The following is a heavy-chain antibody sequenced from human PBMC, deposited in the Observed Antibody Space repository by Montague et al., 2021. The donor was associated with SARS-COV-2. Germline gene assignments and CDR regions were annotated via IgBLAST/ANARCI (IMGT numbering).Heavy chain of an antibody. CDR2: IHHSGST. V-gene: IGHV4-4*02. D-gene: IGHD2-2*01. Sequence: SETLSLTCAVSGGSISSSNWWSWVRPPPGKGLEWIGEIHHSGSTNYNPSLKSRVTMSVDKSKNQFSLRLSSVTAADTAVYFCARESDCSSSSCLSFYYYNGMDVWGQGTTVTVSS. J-gene: IGHJ6*02. CDR3: ARESDCSSSSCLSFYYYNGMDV. CDR1: GGSISSSNW.